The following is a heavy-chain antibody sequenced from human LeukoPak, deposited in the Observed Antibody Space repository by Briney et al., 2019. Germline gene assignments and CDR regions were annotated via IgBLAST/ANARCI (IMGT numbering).Heavy chain of an antibody. J-gene: IGHJ4*02. CDR2: IRYDGSNK. Sequence: GGSLRLSCAASGFTFSSYGMHWVRQAPGKGLEWVAFIRYDGSNKYYADSVKGRFTISRDNSKNTLYLQMNSLRAEDTAVYYCDPMTGDSTVDWGQGTLVTVSS. CDR1: GFTFSSYG. D-gene: IGHD4-23*01. CDR3: DPMTGDSTVD. V-gene: IGHV3-30*02.